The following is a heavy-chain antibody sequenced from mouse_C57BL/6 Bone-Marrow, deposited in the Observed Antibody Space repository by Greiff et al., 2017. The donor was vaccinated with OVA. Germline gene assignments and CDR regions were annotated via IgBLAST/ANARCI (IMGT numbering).Heavy chain of an antibody. D-gene: IGHD1-1*01. CDR3: ARKGTTVDGLDYFDY. CDR1: GYTFTSYW. V-gene: IGHV1-72*01. Sequence: QVQLQQPGAELVKPGASVKLSCKASGYTFTSYWMHWVKQRPGRGLEWIGRIDPNSGGTKYNEQFKSKATLTVDKPSSTAYMQLSSLTSEDSAVYYCARKGTTVDGLDYFDYWGQGTTLTGSS. CDR2: IDPNSGGT. J-gene: IGHJ2*01.